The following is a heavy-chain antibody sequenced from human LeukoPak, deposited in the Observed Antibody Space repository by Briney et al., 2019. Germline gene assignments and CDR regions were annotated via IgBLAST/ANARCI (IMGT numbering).Heavy chain of an antibody. D-gene: IGHD5-24*01. CDR1: GFTFDDYA. CDR2: ISWNSGSI. Sequence: GGSLRLSCAASGFTFDDYAMHWVRQAPGKGLEWVSGISWNSGSIGYADSVKGRFTISRDNAKNSLYLQMNSLRAEAMALYYCASNEMATWGQGTLVTVSS. V-gene: IGHV3-9*03. CDR3: ASNEMAT. J-gene: IGHJ4*02.